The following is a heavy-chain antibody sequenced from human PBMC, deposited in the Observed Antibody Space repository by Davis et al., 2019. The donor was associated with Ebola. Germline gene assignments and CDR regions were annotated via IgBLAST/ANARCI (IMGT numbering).Heavy chain of an antibody. CDR1: GGTFSSYT. Sequence: AASVKVSCKASGGTFSSYTISWVRQAPGQGLEWMGRIIPILGIANYAQKFQGRVTITADKSTSTAYMELNSLRAEDTAVYYCAKDLTVAGELLDYYYYGMDVWGKGTTVTVSS. J-gene: IGHJ6*04. D-gene: IGHD6-19*01. CDR3: AKDLTVAGELLDYYYYGMDV. CDR2: IIPILGIA. V-gene: IGHV1-69*04.